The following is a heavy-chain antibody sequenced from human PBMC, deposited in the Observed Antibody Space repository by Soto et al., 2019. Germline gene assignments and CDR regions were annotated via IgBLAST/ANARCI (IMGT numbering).Heavy chain of an antibody. D-gene: IGHD2-15*01. J-gene: IGHJ4*02. V-gene: IGHV3-21*01. CDR1: GFTFSSYS. Sequence: GGSLRLSCAASGFTFSSYSMNWVRQAPGKGLEWVSSISSSSSYIYYADSVKGRFTISRDNAKNSLYLQMNSLRAEDTAVYYCASWEAATLILHWGQGTLVTVSS. CDR3: ASWEAATLILH. CDR2: ISSSSSYI.